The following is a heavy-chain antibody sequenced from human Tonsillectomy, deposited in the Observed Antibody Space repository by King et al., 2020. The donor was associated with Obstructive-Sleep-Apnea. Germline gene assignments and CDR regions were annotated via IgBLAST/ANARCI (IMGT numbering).Heavy chain of an antibody. Sequence: VQLQESGPGLVKPSETLSLTCTVSGGSISSYYWSWIRQPPGKGLEWIGYIYYSGSTNYNPSRKSRVTISVDTSKNQFSLKLSSVTAADTAVYYCARVRELLWFGELEGNGMDVWGQGTTVTVSS. V-gene: IGHV4-59*01. D-gene: IGHD3-10*01. CDR2: IYYSGST. CDR3: ARVRELLWFGELEGNGMDV. J-gene: IGHJ6*02. CDR1: GGSISSYY.